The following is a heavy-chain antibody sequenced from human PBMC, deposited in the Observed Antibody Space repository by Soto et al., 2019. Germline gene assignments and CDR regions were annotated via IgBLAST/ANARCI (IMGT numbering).Heavy chain of an antibody. CDR3: AKEGAKGGPRWCDH. CDR1: GFTFSSYA. V-gene: IGHV3-23*01. D-gene: IGHD1-26*01. CDR2: ISGSGGST. J-gene: IGHJ5*02. Sequence: SLILYFSASGFTFSSYAMSWVRQAPGKGLEWVSAISGSGGSTYYADSVKGRFTISRDNSKNTLYLQMNSLRAEDTAVYYCAKEGAKGGPRWCDHWSDGTRVTV.